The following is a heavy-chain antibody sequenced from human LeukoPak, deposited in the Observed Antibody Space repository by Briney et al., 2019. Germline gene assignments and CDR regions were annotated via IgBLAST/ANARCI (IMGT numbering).Heavy chain of an antibody. CDR3: AKDQAYYYMDV. CDR1: GFTFSNYV. J-gene: IGHJ6*03. V-gene: IGHV3-23*01. CDR2: ISGSGTTT. Sequence: GGSVRLSCVASGFTFSNYVMNWVRQAPGKGLECVSSISGSGTTTYYADSVKGRFTSSRDNSKNTLYLQMNSLRAEDTAVYYCAKDQAYYYMDVWGKGTTVTVSS.